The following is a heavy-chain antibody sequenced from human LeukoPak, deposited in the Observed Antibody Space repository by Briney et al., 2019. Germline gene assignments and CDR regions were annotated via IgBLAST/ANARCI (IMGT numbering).Heavy chain of an antibody. Sequence: PSETLSLTCTVSGGSISSGDYYWSWIRQPPGKGLEWIGYIYYSGSTYYNPSLKSRVAISVDTSKNQFSLKLSSVTAADTAVYYCARVANSGSYYGAFDIWGQGTMVTVSS. D-gene: IGHD1-26*01. J-gene: IGHJ3*02. CDR2: IYYSGST. CDR3: ARVANSGSYYGAFDI. V-gene: IGHV4-30-4*01. CDR1: GGSISSGDYY.